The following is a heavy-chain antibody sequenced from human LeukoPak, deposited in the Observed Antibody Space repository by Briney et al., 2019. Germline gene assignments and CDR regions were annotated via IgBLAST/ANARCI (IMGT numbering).Heavy chain of an antibody. CDR3: ARPMVRGGIDQPDAFDI. CDR1: GGSISSSSYH. J-gene: IGHJ3*02. V-gene: IGHV4-39*01. D-gene: IGHD3-10*01. CDR2: IYYSGST. Sequence: SETLSLTCTVSGGSISSSSYHWGWIRQPPGKGLEWIGSIYYSGSTYYNPSLKSRVTISVDTSKNQFSLKLSSVTAADTAVYYCARPMVRGGIDQPDAFDIWGQGTMVTVSS.